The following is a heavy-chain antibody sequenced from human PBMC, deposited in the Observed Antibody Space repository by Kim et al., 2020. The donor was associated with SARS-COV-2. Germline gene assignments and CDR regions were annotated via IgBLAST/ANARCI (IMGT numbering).Heavy chain of an antibody. CDR1: GFTFSSYS. CDR3: ARGGVGATNDFDY. V-gene: IGHV3-21*01. D-gene: IGHD1-26*01. CDR2: ISSSSSYT. J-gene: IGHJ4*02. Sequence: GGSLRLSCAASGFTFSSYSMNWVRQAPGKGLEWVSSISSSSSYTYYADSVKGRFTISRDNAKNSLYLQMNSLRAEDTAVYYCARGGVGATNDFDYWGQGTLVTVSS.